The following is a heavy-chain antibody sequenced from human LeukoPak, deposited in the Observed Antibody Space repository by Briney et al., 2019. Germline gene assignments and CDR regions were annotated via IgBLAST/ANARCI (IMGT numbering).Heavy chain of an antibody. CDR3: ARVRDGYNDAYDV. Sequence: ASVKVSCKASGYTFTGYYMHWVRQAPGQGFEWMGWINPNSGGTNYAQKFQGRVTMTSDTSTSTVYMELSGLRSDDTAVYYCARVRDGYNDAYDVWGQGTMVTVPS. CDR1: GYTFTGYY. D-gene: IGHD5-24*01. CDR2: INPNSGGT. J-gene: IGHJ3*01. V-gene: IGHV1-2*02.